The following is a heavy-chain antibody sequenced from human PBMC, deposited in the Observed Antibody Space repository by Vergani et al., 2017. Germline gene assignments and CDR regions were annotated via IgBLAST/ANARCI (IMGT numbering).Heavy chain of an antibody. D-gene: IGHD6-19*01. J-gene: IGHJ4*02. Sequence: QVQLQQWGAGLLKPSETLSLTCTVSGGSISSSSYYWGWIRQPPGKGLEWIGSIYYSGSTYYNPSLKSRVTISVDTSKNQFSLKLSSVTAADTAVYYCAGQWLVRSYWGQGTLVTVSS. CDR3: AGQWLVRSY. CDR2: IYYSGST. CDR1: GGSISSSSYY. V-gene: IGHV4-39*01.